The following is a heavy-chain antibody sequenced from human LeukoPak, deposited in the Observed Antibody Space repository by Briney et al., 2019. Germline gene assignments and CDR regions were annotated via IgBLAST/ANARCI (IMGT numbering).Heavy chain of an antibody. J-gene: IGHJ4*02. CDR3: ARGHY. V-gene: IGHV3-7*01. Sequence: GGSLRLSCAASRFTLSDHHMDWVRQAPGKGLEWVANIKQDGSEKYYVDSVKGRFTISRDNAKNSLYLQMNSLRAEDTAVYYCARGHYWGQGTLVTVSS. CDR1: RFTLSDHH. CDR2: IKQDGSEK.